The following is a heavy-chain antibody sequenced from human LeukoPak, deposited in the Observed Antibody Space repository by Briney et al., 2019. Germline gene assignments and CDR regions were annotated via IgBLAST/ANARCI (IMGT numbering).Heavy chain of an antibody. Sequence: WETLPVTLPVSRGFLRSYYLRGVRPAPGRGREGIGFICYSAFTSDSPTLKSGVAISVVTSKSQFSLRLSSMTAADTAIYYNARGRNDNGYMFLDSWAQGTLVTVSS. CDR3: ARGRNDNGYMFLDS. D-gene: IGHD4-17*01. CDR2: ICYSAFT. CDR1: RGFLRSYY. J-gene: IGHJ4*02. V-gene: IGHV4-59*01.